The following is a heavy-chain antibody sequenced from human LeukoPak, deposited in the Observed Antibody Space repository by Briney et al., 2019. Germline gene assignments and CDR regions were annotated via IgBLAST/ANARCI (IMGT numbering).Heavy chain of an antibody. CDR2: IYYSGST. J-gene: IGHJ5*02. CDR1: GGSISSYY. Sequence: KPSETLSLTCTVSGGSISSYYWSWIRQPPGKGLEWIGYIYYSGSTNYNPSLKSRVTISIDTSKNQFSLKVTSVTAADTAVYYCARRRGWQFDPWGQGTLVTVSS. V-gene: IGHV4-59*01. CDR3: ARRRGWQFDP. D-gene: IGHD6-19*01.